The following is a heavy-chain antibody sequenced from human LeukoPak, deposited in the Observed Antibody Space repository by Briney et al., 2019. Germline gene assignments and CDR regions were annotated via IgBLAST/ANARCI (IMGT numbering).Heavy chain of an antibody. Sequence: GGSLNISGKGFGYPFTTSWIGWAGQMPGKGRDGMGIIYAADTYTRYCPFFQGQVTFSADKSISTAHLQWTSLDASDNAMYYCAGQLRPNRYDYWGQGTLVTVSS. J-gene: IGHJ4*02. CDR1: GYPFTTSW. V-gene: IGHV5-51*01. D-gene: IGHD1-1*01. CDR2: IYAADTYT. CDR3: AGQLRPNRYDY.